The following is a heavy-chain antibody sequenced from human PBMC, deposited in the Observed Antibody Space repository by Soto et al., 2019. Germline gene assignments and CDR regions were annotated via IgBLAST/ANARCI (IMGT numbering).Heavy chain of an antibody. D-gene: IGHD6-13*01. V-gene: IGHV1-69*13. CDR3: ARGPPGYSRSWYAY. Sequence: GASVKVSWKASGDTFSTYTITWMRQAPGQGLEWMGGIIPRSATSNYAQKFQGRVTITADESTNTAYMELSSLRSDDTAVYYCARGPPGYSRSWYAYWGQGTLVTVSS. CDR1: GDTFSTYT. CDR2: IIPRSATS. J-gene: IGHJ4*02.